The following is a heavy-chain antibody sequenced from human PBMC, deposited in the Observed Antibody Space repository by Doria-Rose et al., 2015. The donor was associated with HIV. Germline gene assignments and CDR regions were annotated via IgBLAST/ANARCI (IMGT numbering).Heavy chain of an antibody. D-gene: IGHD3-22*01. V-gene: IGHV3-21*03. Sequence: QAPGKGLEWVSSLRSSSEYIYYVDSVQGRFTISRDNAKNSVYLQMNSLRTEDTAVYYCARDHYDSGSYYRDWGQGTRVTVSS. CDR3: ARDHYDSGSYYRD. J-gene: IGHJ4*02. CDR2: LRSSSEYI.